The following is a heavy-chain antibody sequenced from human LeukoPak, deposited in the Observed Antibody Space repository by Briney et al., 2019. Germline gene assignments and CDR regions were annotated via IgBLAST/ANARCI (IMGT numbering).Heavy chain of an antibody. D-gene: IGHD3-22*01. CDR2: IYYSGST. CDR3: ARDPMGYDSSGYYYYGMDV. J-gene: IGHJ6*02. Sequence: KPSETLSLTCTVSGGSINSNYWSWIRQHPGKGLEWIGYIYYSGSTYYNPSLKSRVTISVDTSKNQFSLKLSSVTAADTAVYYCARDPMGYDSSGYYYYGMDVWGQGTTVTVSS. V-gene: IGHV4-59*06. CDR1: GGSINSNY.